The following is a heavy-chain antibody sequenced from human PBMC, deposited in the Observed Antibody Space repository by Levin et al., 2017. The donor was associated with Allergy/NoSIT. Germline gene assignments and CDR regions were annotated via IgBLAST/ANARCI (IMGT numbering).Heavy chain of an antibody. CDR2: IRNKAHGGTT. D-gene: IGHD3-16*02. CDR3: ARGGPPNYDYNWGSYRDWYFDY. CDR1: GFTFGDYA. J-gene: IGHJ4*02. V-gene: IGHV3-49*04. Sequence: GGSLRLSCTGSGFTFGDYAMSWVRQAPGKGLEWVGFIRNKAHGGTTEYAASVKGRLTISRDDSKSIAYLQMNSLKTGDTAVYFCARGGPPNYDYNWGSYRDWYFDYWGQGTLVTVSS.